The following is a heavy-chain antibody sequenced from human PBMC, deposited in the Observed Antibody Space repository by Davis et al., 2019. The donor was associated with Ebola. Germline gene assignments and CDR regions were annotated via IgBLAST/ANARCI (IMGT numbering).Heavy chain of an antibody. CDR1: GFTFGDYA. D-gene: IGHD3-9*01. V-gene: IGHV3-49*04. Sequence: GESLKISCTVSGFTFGDYAMSWVRQAPGKGLEWVGFIRSKAHGGTTEYAASVKGRFSITRDDSKSIAYLQVSSLKIEDTAVYYCARERPWHNILTGHYKSYSYYGMDVWGQGTTVTVSS. CDR2: IRSKAHGGTT. CDR3: ARERPWHNILTGHYKSYSYYGMDV. J-gene: IGHJ6*02.